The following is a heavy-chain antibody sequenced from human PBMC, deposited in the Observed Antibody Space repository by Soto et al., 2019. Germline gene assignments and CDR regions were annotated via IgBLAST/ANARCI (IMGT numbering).Heavy chain of an antibody. CDR3: ARDPGGYLDY. CDR2: IKQDGSEK. J-gene: IGHJ4*02. V-gene: IGHV3-7*03. CDR1: GFTFSSYW. Sequence: GGSLRLSCAASGFTFSSYWMSWVRQAPGKGLEWVANIKQDGSEKFYVDSVKGRFTISKDNAKNSVYLQMNSLRAEDTAVYYCARDPGGYLDYWGKGTLVTVSS. D-gene: IGHD2-15*01.